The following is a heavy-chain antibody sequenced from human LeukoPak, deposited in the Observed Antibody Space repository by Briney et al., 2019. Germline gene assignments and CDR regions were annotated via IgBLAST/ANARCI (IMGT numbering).Heavy chain of an antibody. Sequence: GGSLRLSCTASGFTFGDYAMSWVRQAPGKGLEWVSVIYSGGSTYYADSVKGRFTISRDNSKNTVYLQMNSLRAEDTAVYYCARVALGSYNWFDPWGQGTLVTVSS. CDR1: GFTFGDYA. CDR2: IYSGGST. D-gene: IGHD3-10*01. V-gene: IGHV3-66*01. J-gene: IGHJ5*02. CDR3: ARVALGSYNWFDP.